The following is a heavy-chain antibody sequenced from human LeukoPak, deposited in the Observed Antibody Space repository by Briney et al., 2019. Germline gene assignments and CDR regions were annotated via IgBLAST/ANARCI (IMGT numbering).Heavy chain of an antibody. CDR1: GFTVSSNY. Sequence: SGGSLRLSCAASGFTVSSNYMSWVRQAPGKGLEWVSVIYSGGSTYYADSVKGRFTISRDNSKNTLYLQLNSLRAEDTAVYYCAREDYGGNPRYFDFWGQGTLVTVSS. CDR3: AREDYGGNPRYFDF. CDR2: IYSGGST. D-gene: IGHD4-23*01. V-gene: IGHV3-66*01. J-gene: IGHJ4*02.